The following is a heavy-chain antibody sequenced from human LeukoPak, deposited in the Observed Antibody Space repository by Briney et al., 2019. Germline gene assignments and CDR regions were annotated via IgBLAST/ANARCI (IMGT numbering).Heavy chain of an antibody. CDR2: INHSGST. Sequence: PSETLSLTCAVYGGSFSGYYWSWIRQPPGKGLEWIGEINHSGSTNYNPSLKSRVTISVDTSKNQFSLKLSSVTAADTAVYYCARVNPEMSSGWPTYYYYGMDVWGQGATVTVSS. V-gene: IGHV4-34*01. D-gene: IGHD6-19*01. CDR3: ARVNPEMSSGWPTYYYYGMDV. CDR1: GGSFSGYY. J-gene: IGHJ6*02.